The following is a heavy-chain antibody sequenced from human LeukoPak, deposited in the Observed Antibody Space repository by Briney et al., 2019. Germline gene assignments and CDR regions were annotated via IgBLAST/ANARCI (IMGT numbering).Heavy chain of an antibody. J-gene: IGHJ4*02. D-gene: IGHD3-22*01. CDR3: AKTGDDYDSLANFDY. CDR1: GFTFSSYS. V-gene: IGHV3-48*01. CDR2: ISSSSSTI. Sequence: GGSLRLSYAASGFTFSSYSMNWVRQAPGKGLEWVSYISSSSSTIYYADSVKGRFTISRDNAKNSLYLQMNSLRAEDTAVYYCAKTGDDYDSLANFDYWGQGTLVTVSS.